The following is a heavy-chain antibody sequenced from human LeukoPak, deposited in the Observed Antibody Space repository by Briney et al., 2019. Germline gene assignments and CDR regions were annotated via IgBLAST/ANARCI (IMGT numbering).Heavy chain of an antibody. CDR1: GFTFSSYA. D-gene: IGHD3-3*01. J-gene: IGHJ4*02. CDR3: AKPYYDFWSGYYRPSYYFDY. Sequence: SGGSLRLSCAASGFTFSSYAMSWVRQAPGKGLEWVSAISGSGGSTYYADSVKGRFTISRDNSKNTLYLQMNSLRAEDTAVYYCAKPYYDFWSGYYRPSYYFDYWGQGTLVTVSS. V-gene: IGHV3-23*01. CDR2: ISGSGGST.